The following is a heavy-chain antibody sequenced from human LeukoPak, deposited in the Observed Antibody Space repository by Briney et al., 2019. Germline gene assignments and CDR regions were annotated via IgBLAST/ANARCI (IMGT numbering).Heavy chain of an antibody. Sequence: GGSLRLSCAASGFTFSSYAMSWVRQAPGKGLEWVSAISGSGGSTYYADSVKGRFTISRDNSKNTLYLQMNSLRAEDTAVYYCANRHYDILTGPIDYWGQGTLVTVSS. D-gene: IGHD3-9*01. CDR2: ISGSGGST. V-gene: IGHV3-23*01. CDR1: GFTFSSYA. J-gene: IGHJ4*02. CDR3: ANRHYDILTGPIDY.